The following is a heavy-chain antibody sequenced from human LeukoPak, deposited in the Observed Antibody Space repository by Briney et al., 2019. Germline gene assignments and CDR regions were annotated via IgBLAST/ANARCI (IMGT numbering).Heavy chain of an antibody. D-gene: IGHD3-10*01. CDR3: AKRSVVIRGILVIGYHQEAYHYDF. CDR2: ISERGGST. V-gene: IGHV3-23*01. CDR1: GISLSNYA. Sequence: GGSLRLSCEVSGISLSNYAMTWVRQAPGKGLEWVSYISERGGSTTYADSVKGRFTISRDSSLNTLYLQMNNLRAEDTAVYFCAKRSVVIRGILVIGYHQEAYHYDFWGQGVLVTVSS. J-gene: IGHJ4*02.